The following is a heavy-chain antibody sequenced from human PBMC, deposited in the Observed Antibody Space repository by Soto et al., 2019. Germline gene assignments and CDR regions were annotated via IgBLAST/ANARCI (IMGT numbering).Heavy chain of an antibody. V-gene: IGHV3-23*01. CDR2: ISGSGGST. CDR1: GFTFSSYA. Sequence: EVQLLESGGGLVQPGGSLRLSCAASGFTFSSYAMSWVRQAPGKGLEWVSAISGSGGSTYYADSVKGRFTISRDNSKNSLYLQMNSLRAEDTAVYYCARDRRSYYDSSGWANWFDPWGQGTLVTVSS. D-gene: IGHD3-22*01. J-gene: IGHJ5*02. CDR3: ARDRRSYYDSSGWANWFDP.